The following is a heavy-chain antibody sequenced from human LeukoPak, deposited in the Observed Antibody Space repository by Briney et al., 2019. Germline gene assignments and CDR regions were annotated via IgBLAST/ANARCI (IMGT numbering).Heavy chain of an antibody. CDR3: ARGRGDCSSTSCYVNYFDY. CDR1: GYTFTSYG. Sequence: GASVKVSCKASGYTFTSYGISWVRQAPGQGLEWMGWISAYNGNTNYAQKFQGRVTITTDESTSTAYMELSSLRSEDTAVYYCARGRGDCSSTSCYVNYFDYWGQGTLVTVSS. D-gene: IGHD2-2*01. CDR2: ISAYNGNT. V-gene: IGHV1-18*01. J-gene: IGHJ4*02.